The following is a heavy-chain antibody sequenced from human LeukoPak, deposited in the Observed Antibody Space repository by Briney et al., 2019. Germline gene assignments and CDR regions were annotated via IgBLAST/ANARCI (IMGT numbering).Heavy chain of an antibody. CDR3: ARGRKRGGSCYSYY. V-gene: IGHV1-8*01. CDR1: GYTFTSYD. D-gene: IGHD2-15*01. Sequence: ASVKVSCKASGYTFTSYDINWVRQATGQGLEWMGWMNPNSGNTGYAQKFQGRDTMTRNTSISTAYMELSSLRSEDTAVYYCARGRKRGGSCYSYYWGQGTLVTVSS. J-gene: IGHJ4*02. CDR2: MNPNSGNT.